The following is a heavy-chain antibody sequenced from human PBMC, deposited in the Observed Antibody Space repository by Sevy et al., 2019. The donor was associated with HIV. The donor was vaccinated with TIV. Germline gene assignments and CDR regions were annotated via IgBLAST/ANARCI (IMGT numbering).Heavy chain of an antibody. CDR2: IGISSSYI. Sequence: GGSLRLSCAASGFTFITYTMNSVRQAPGKGLEWVSSIGISSSYIYYADSVKGRFTISRDNAKNSLYLQMNSLRAEDMAVYYCARANLDSSGSYDAFDIWGQGTMVTVSS. CDR3: ARANLDSSGSYDAFDI. CDR1: GFTFITYT. V-gene: IGHV3-21*01. J-gene: IGHJ3*02. D-gene: IGHD3-22*01.